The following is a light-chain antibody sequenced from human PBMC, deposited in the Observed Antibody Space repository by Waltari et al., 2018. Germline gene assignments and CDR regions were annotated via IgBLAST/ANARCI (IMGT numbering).Light chain of an antibody. CDR1: QSISSW. V-gene: IGKV1-5*03. CDR3: QQYNSYWYT. CDR2: KAS. J-gene: IGKJ2*01. Sequence: DIQMTQSPSTLSASVGDRVTITCRASQSISSWLAWYQQKPGKAPKLLIYKASSLESGVPSRVSGSGSGTEFTLTISSLQPDDFATYYCQQYNSYWYTFGQGTKLEIK.